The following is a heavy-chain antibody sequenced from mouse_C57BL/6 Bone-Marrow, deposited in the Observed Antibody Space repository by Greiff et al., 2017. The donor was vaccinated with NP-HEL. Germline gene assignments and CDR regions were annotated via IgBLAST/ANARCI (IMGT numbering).Heavy chain of an antibody. CDR1: GYTFPDYY. V-gene: IGHV1-26*01. Sequence: EVQLQQSGPELVKPGASVKISCKASGYTFPDYYLNWVRQSHGKSLEWIGDINPNNGGSSSNQRFKGKATLTVDKSSSTAYMELRSLTSEDSAVYNCARDYYGSSWYLDGWGTGTTVTVSS. J-gene: IGHJ1*03. CDR2: INPNNGGS. CDR3: ARDYYGSSWYLDG. D-gene: IGHD1-1*01.